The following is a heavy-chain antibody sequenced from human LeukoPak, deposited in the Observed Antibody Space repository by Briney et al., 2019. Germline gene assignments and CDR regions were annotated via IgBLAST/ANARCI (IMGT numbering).Heavy chain of an antibody. CDR1: GFTFTNYA. Sequence: GGSLRLSCAASGFTFTNYAMSWVRQAPGKGLEWVSAISGTGGSTYYADSVKGRFTISRDNSKNTLSLQMNSLRAEDTAVYYCAGLLVGATMDSYGMDVWGQGTTVTVSS. CDR2: ISGTGGST. J-gene: IGHJ6*02. V-gene: IGHV3-23*01. D-gene: IGHD1-26*01. CDR3: AGLLVGATMDSYGMDV.